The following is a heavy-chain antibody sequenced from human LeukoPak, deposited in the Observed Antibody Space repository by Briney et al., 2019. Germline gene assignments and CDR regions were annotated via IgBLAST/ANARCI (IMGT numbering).Heavy chain of an antibody. CDR2: ISSSGSTI. CDR1: GFIFSGSW. CDR3: ATGQPGDYGDYPVC. V-gene: IGHV3-11*01. D-gene: IGHD4-17*01. J-gene: IGHJ4*02. Sequence: GGSLRLSCTASGFIFSGSWMAWIRQAPGKGLEWVSYISSSGSTIYYADSVKGRFTISRDNAKNSLYLQMNSLRAEDTAVYYCATGQPGDYGDYPVCWGQGTLVTVSS.